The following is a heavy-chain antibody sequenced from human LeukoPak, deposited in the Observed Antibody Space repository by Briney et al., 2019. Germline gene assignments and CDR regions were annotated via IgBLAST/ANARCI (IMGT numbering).Heavy chain of an antibody. V-gene: IGHV5-51*01. J-gene: IGHJ3*02. Sequence: GESLKISCKGSGYSFTSYWIGWVRQMPGKGLEWMGIIYPGDSDTRYSPSFQGQVTISADKSISTAYLQWCSLKASDTAMYYCARAYYDFWSGYTDAFDIWGQGTMVTVSS. D-gene: IGHD3-3*01. CDR1: GYSFTSYW. CDR2: IYPGDSDT. CDR3: ARAYYDFWSGYTDAFDI.